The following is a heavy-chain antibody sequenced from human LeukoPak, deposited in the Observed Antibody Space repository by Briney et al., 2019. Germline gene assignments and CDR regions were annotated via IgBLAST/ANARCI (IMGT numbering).Heavy chain of an antibody. CDR1: GFTFSSYG. CDR2: ISGSGGST. D-gene: IGHD6-19*01. CDR3: ARDTASWLVSEYFDL. J-gene: IGHJ2*01. Sequence: GGTLRLSCAASGFTFSSYGMSWVRQAPGKGLEWVSAISGSGGSTYYADSVKGRFTISRDNSKNTLSLQMNSLRAKDTAVYYCARDTASWLVSEYFDLWGRGTLVTVSS. V-gene: IGHV3-23*01.